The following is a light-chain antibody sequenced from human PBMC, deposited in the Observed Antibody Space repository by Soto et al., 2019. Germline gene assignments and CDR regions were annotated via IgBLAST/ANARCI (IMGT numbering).Light chain of an antibody. CDR2: GAS. CDR1: QSVTRSS. CDR3: HQYGSSPWT. Sequence: EIVLTQSPGTLSLSPGERATLSCRASQSVTRSSLAWYQQKPGQAPRLLIYGASSRATGIPDRFSGSGSGRHFTLDVGRLEPEDFAMYYCHQYGSSPWTFGQGTKVDIK. J-gene: IGKJ1*01. V-gene: IGKV3-20*01.